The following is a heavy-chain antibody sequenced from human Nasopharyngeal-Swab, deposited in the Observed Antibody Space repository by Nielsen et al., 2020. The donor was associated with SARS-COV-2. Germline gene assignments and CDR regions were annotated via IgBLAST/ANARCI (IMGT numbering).Heavy chain of an antibody. Sequence: SLKISCAASGFPFDDYALHWVRQAPGKGLEWVSGNSWNSGTTGYADSVKGRFTISRDNAKSSLYLQMNSLRAEDTALYYCAKDFNVDTAMVTYYYGMDVWGQGTTVTVSS. CDR3: AKDFNVDTAMVTYYYGMDV. CDR1: GFPFDDYA. D-gene: IGHD5-18*01. CDR2: NSWNSGTT. V-gene: IGHV3-9*01. J-gene: IGHJ6*02.